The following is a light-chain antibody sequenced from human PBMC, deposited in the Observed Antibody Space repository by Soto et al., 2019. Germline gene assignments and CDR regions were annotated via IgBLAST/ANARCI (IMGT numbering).Light chain of an antibody. CDR2: DAY. J-gene: IGKJ4*01. V-gene: IGKV3-11*01. CDR1: QSVRGY. Sequence: EIVLTQSPATLSLSPGERATLSCRASQSVRGYLAWYQQKLGQAPRLLISDAYNRAAGVPARFSGSGSGADLTLTISSLEPEDFAVYYCQQRSAWPLTFGGGTKVEIK. CDR3: QQRSAWPLT.